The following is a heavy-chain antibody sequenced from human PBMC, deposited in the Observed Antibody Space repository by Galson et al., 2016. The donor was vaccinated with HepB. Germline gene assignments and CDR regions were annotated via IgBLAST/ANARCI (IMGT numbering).Heavy chain of an antibody. CDR2: IIPMYGSP. CDR3: SRGISGSFYNGGYGNRLDP. V-gene: IGHV1-69*13. CDR1: GGTFSSYG. D-gene: IGHD3-10*01. J-gene: IGHJ5*02. Sequence: SVKVSCKASGGTFSSYGISWVRQAPGQGHEWMGGIIPMYGSPDYAQKFYGRVPITADESTTTTYMELSSLTSEDTAMSYCSRGISGSFYNGGYGNRLDPWGQGTLVIVSS.